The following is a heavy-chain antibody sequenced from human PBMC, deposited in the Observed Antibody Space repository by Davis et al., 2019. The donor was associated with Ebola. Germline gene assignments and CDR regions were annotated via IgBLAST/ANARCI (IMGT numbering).Heavy chain of an antibody. CDR1: GFTFRDYA. D-gene: IGHD1-26*01. Sequence: GESLKISCTTSGFTFRDYAMTWVRQAPGKGLEWVGFIRSKRYDGTTQYAASVKGRFTISRDDSKSIAYLQLNSLKTEDTAVYYCTRSYSAGYYGWYFDFWGQGTLVTVSS. V-gene: IGHV3-49*04. J-gene: IGHJ4*02. CDR2: IRSKRYDGTT. CDR3: TRSYSAGYYGWYFDF.